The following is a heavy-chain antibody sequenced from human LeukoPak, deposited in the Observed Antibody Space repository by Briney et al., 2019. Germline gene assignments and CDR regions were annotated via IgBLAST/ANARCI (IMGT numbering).Heavy chain of an antibody. Sequence: SETLSLTCAVYGGSFSGYYWSWIRQPPGKGLEWIGEINHSGSTNYDPSLKSRVTISVDTSKNQFSLKLSSVTAADTAVYYCARGGEGQRITIFGVRKNNWFDPWGQGTLVTVSS. J-gene: IGHJ5*02. V-gene: IGHV4-34*01. D-gene: IGHD3-3*01. CDR1: GGSFSGYY. CDR2: INHSGST. CDR3: ARGGEGQRITIFGVRKNNWFDP.